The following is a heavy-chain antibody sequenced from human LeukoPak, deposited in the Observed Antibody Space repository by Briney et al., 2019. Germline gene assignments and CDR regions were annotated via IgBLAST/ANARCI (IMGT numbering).Heavy chain of an antibody. CDR3: VRTTAWSRVGY. Sequence: SETLSLTCAVYGGSFSGYYWGWIRQPPGKGLEWIGSIYYSGSTSYNPSLKSRVTISVETSKNQFSLKLNSVTAADTAVYYCVRTTAWSRVGYWGQGTLVTVSS. D-gene: IGHD1-14*01. CDR1: GGSFSGYY. CDR2: IYYSGST. V-gene: IGHV4-34*01. J-gene: IGHJ4*02.